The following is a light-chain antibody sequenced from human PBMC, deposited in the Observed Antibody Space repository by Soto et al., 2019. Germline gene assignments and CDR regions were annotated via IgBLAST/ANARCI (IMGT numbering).Light chain of an antibody. CDR3: LQDYDYPRT. V-gene: IGKV1-6*01. Sequence: ALQLTQSPSSLSASVGDRVTITCRASQDIRTELGWYQQKPGKAPNLLIYGASTLQAGVPSRFSGSGSGTDVTLTISSLQPDDFPTYYCLQDYDYPRTVGQGTKVEV. CDR2: GAS. J-gene: IGKJ1*01. CDR1: QDIRTE.